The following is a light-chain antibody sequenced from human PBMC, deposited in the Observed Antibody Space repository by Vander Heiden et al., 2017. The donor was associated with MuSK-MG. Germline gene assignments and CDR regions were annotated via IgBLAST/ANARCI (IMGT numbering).Light chain of an antibody. CDR1: QGISSY. V-gene: IGKV1-9*01. J-gene: IGKJ2*02. CDR3: QQHDNYPCT. CDR2: PAS. Sequence: QLNNSPSALSACVGGTVTSHRRASQGISSYLAWYQQMPGKPPRFLLYPASTLRTGVPSRFRGSGSGTDFTLTISSLQPEDFAPYYCQQHDNYPCTFGQGTKVEIK.